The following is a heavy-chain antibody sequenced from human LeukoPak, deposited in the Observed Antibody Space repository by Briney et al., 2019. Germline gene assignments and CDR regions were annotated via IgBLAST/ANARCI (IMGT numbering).Heavy chain of an antibody. D-gene: IGHD6-13*01. V-gene: IGHV4-39*01. CDR3: ARGGTAAAFGWFDP. CDR2: IYYRGTT. CDR1: GGSISSNHYY. J-gene: IGHJ5*02. Sequence: SETLSLTCTVSGGSISSNHYYWAWIRQPPGKGLEWIGSIYYRGTTYYNPSLKSRVTISVDTSNNQFSLKLSSVTAADTSVYYCARGGTAAAFGWFDPWGQGTLVTVSS.